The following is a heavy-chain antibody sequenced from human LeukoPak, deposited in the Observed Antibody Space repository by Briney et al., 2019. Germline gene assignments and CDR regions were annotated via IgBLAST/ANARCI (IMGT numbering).Heavy chain of an antibody. CDR1: GGTFSSYA. Sequence: VASVKVSCKASGGTFSSYAISWVRQAPGQGLEWMGGIIPIFGTANYAQKFQGRVTITTDESTSTAYMELSSLRSEDTAVYYCASCGMIVEVPGAFDIWGQGTMVTVSS. J-gene: IGHJ3*02. V-gene: IGHV1-69*05. CDR2: IIPIFGTA. D-gene: IGHD3-22*01. CDR3: ASCGMIVEVPGAFDI.